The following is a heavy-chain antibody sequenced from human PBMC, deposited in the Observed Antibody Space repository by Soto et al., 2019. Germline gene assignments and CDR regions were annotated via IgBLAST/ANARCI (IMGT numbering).Heavy chain of an antibody. CDR2: IYPSVSS. D-gene: IGHD1-1*01. J-gene: IGHJ4*02. Sequence: SETLSLTCSFSCFAIIRGYYWSWVRQPPGKGLEWIGSIYPSVSSYHNPSLATRLRLSIDTSKNQFTLNLTSVTAADTALYFCAREKVGTTFFDNWGQGIQVTVSS. V-gene: IGHV4-38-2*02. CDR1: CFAIIRGYY. CDR3: AREKVGTTFFDN.